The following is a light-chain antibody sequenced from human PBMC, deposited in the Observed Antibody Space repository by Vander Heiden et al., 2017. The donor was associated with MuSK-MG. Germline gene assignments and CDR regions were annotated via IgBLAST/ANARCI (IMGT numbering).Light chain of an antibody. CDR1: SSNTGNNY. Sequence: QSVLTQPPSASGTPGQRVTISSSGSSSNTGNNYVYWYQLFPGPAPKLPIFSDNERNSGVPVRFSGSKSGTSAAVAIIVLRAEAAADYYCASSDDSPRGGVFGGGTKLTVL. J-gene: IGLJ2*01. V-gene: IGLV1-47*02. CDR3: ASSDDSPRGGV. CDR2: SDN.